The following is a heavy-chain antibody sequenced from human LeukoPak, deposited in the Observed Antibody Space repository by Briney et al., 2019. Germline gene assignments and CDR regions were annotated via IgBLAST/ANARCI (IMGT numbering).Heavy chain of an antibody. Sequence: SETLSLTCTVSGGSISSYYWSWIRQPAGKGPEWIGRIYTSGSTNYNPSLKSRVTMSVDTSKNQFSLKLSSVTAADTAVYYCARGKGYYDSSGYYYDYWGQGTLVTVSS. J-gene: IGHJ4*02. CDR1: GGSISSYY. CDR2: IYTSGST. CDR3: ARGKGYYDSSGYYYDY. D-gene: IGHD3-22*01. V-gene: IGHV4-4*07.